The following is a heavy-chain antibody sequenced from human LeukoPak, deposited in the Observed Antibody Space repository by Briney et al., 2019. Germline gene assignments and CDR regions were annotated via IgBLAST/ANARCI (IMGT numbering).Heavy chain of an antibody. D-gene: IGHD6-13*01. J-gene: IGHJ4*02. CDR2: LVVVVVI. V-gene: IGHV3-21*04. CDR1: GITFSSYN. CDR3: ARGGGEYSSSGGAYYFDY. Sequence: KPGGSLRLSCAASGITFSSYNMNWVRLAPGRGWSGSHPLVVVVVIYYADSVKGRFTISRDNAKNSLYLQMNSLRAEDTAVYYCARGGGEYSSSGGAYYFDYWGQGTLVTVSS.